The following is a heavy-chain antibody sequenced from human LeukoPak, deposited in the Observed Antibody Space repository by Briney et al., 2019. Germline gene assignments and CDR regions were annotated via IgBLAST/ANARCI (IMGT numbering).Heavy chain of an antibody. J-gene: IGHJ4*02. CDR2: INPNSGGT. CDR3: ARELGITIFGVVIMVFDY. Sequence: GASVKVSCKASGYTFTGYYMHWVRQAPGQGLEWMGRINPNSGGTNYAQKFQGRVTMTRDTSISTAYMELSRLRSDDTAVYYCARELGITIFGVVIMVFDYWGQGTPVTVSS. V-gene: IGHV1-2*06. CDR1: GYTFTGYY. D-gene: IGHD3-3*01.